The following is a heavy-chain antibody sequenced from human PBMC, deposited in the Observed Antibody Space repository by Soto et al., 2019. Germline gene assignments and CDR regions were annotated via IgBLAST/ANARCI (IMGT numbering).Heavy chain of an antibody. V-gene: IGHV3-7*03. CDR3: ARAPDYYDSSGYYWEY. Sequence: PGGSLRLSCAASGFTFSSYWMSWVRQAPGKGLEWVANIKQDGSEKYYVDSVKGRFTISRDNAKNSLYLQMNSLRAEDTAVYYCARAPDYYDSSGYYWEYRGQGTLVTVSS. D-gene: IGHD3-22*01. CDR1: GFTFSSYW. J-gene: IGHJ4*02. CDR2: IKQDGSEK.